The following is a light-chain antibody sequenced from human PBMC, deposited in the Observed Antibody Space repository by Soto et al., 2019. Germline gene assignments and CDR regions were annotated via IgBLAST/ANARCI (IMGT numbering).Light chain of an antibody. CDR2: ATS. V-gene: IGKV1-39*01. Sequence: IQMTQSPSSLSASVGDRVTITCRASQSISNYLNWYQQKPGRVPKLLIYATSTLQSGVPSRFSGSGSGTDFTLTISSLQPEDFATYYCQQSYSMPRPTFGQGTKLEIK. CDR1: QSISNY. J-gene: IGKJ2*01. CDR3: QQSYSMPRPT.